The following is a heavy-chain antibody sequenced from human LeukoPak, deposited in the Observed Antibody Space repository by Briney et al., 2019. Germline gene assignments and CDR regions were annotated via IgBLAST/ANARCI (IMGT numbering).Heavy chain of an antibody. Sequence: ASVKVSCKASGYTFTGYYMHWVRQAPGQGLEWMGWINPNSGGTNYAQKFQGRVTMTRDTSISTAYMELSRLRSDDTAVYYCARSPYSYGYKAYCGGDCYLDYWGQGTLVTVSS. CDR1: GYTFTGYY. CDR2: INPNSGGT. J-gene: IGHJ4*02. D-gene: IGHD2-21*02. V-gene: IGHV1-2*02. CDR3: ARSPYSYGYKAYCGGDCYLDY.